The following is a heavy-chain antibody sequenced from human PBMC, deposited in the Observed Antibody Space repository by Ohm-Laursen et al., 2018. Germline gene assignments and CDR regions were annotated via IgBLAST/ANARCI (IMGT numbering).Heavy chain of an antibody. CDR1: GFTFSSYA. Sequence: SLRLSCSASGFTFSSYAMSWVRQAPGKGLEWVSAISGSGGSTYYADSVKGRFTISRDNAKKSLYLEMNSLRAEDTAVYYCARDRRDWQQFYDCWGQGTLVTVSS. V-gene: IGHV3-23*01. CDR2: ISGSGGST. D-gene: IGHD5-24*01. CDR3: ARDRRDWQQFYDC. J-gene: IGHJ4*02.